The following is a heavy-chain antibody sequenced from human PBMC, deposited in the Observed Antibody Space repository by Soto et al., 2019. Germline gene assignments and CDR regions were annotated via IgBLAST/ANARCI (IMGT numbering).Heavy chain of an antibody. D-gene: IGHD3-3*01. CDR1: GGSISSYY. Sequence: PSETLSLTCTVSGGSISSYYWSWIRQPAGKGLEWIGRIYYSGSTNYNPSLKSRVTISVDTSKNQFSLKLSSVTAADTAVYYCARERVAGSYYYYGMDVWGQGTTVTVSS. V-gene: IGHV4-4*07. J-gene: IGHJ6*02. CDR3: ARERVAGSYYYYGMDV. CDR2: IYYSGST.